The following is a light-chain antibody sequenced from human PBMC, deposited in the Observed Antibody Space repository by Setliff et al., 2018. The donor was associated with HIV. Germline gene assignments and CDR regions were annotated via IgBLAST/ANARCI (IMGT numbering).Light chain of an antibody. Sequence: QSVLTQPPAVSAAPGQKVTIFCPGSNSSIGTDYVSWYQHLPGTAPKLLIYDNDKRPSGIPDRFSGPKSGTSATLGITGLQTGDEGDYYCGTWDRSLRAGVFGGGT. CDR3: GTWDRSLRAGV. CDR2: DND. V-gene: IGLV1-51*01. CDR1: NSSIGTDY. J-gene: IGLJ3*02.